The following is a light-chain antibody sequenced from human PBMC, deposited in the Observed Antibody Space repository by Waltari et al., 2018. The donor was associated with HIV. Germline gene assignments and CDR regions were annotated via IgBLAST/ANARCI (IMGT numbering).Light chain of an antibody. Sequence: QSDLTQPASVSGSPGQSITISCTATNSALSNYISWYQHHPGDAPTLIVFDVNRLPSGVSDRFSGSKSGNTASRTISWLQADDEADYFCSSYVGSCRLFGGGTKVTVL. CDR1: NSALSNY. CDR2: DVN. J-gene: IGLJ2*01. V-gene: IGLV2-14*03. CDR3: SSYVGSCRL.